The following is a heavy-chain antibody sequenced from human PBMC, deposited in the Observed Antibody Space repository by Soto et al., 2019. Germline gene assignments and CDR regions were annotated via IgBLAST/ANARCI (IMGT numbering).Heavy chain of an antibody. CDR1: GFTFSSYD. CDR3: ARAPYDILTGYYNANYYYYMDV. J-gene: IGHJ6*03. D-gene: IGHD3-9*01. CDR2: IGTAGDT. V-gene: IGHV3-13*01. Sequence: GGSLRLSCAASGFTFSSYDMHWVRQATGKGLEWVSAIGTAGDTYYPGSVKGRFTISRENAKNSLYLQMNSLRAGDTAVYYCARAPYDILTGYYNANYYYYMDVWGKGTTVTVSS.